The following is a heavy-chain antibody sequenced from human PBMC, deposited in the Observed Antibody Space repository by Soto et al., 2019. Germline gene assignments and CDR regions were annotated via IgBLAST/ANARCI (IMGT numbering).Heavy chain of an antibody. Sequence: QVQLQESGPGLVKPSGTLSLTCAVSSGSITSSNWWSWVRQPPGKGLEWKGEIYHSGSTNYNPSLKSRVTISVDKSKNVFSLKLSSVTAADTAMYYCAGGAVAGTSPAYWGQGTLVTVSS. CDR1: SGSITSSNW. J-gene: IGHJ4*02. V-gene: IGHV4-4*02. D-gene: IGHD6-19*01. CDR3: AGGAVAGTSPAY. CDR2: IYHSGST.